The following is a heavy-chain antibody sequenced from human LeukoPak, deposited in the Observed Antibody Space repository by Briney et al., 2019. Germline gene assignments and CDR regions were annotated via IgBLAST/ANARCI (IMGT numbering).Heavy chain of an antibody. D-gene: IGHD6-19*01. Sequence: PGGSLRLSCAASRFTLSTYWMHWVRQAPGKGLVWVSRINSDGSSTGYADSVKGRFTISRDNAKNTLYLQMNSLRAEDTALYYCVGSRGWWGFDYWGQGTLVTVSS. CDR3: VGSRGWWGFDY. J-gene: IGHJ4*02. CDR1: RFTLSTYW. CDR2: INSDGSST. V-gene: IGHV3-74*01.